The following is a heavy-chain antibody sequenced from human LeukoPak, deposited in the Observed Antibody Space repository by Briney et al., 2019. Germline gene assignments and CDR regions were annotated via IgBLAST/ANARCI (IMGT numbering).Heavy chain of an antibody. V-gene: IGHV1-2*02. CDR2: INPKSDGT. Sequence: ASVKVSCKASANTFTGYFLHWVRQAPGQGLEWMGWINPKSDGTKYAQKFQGRVTMTRDTSIRTAYMELSRLTSDDTAVYYCASPVGTTPEGLGLWGQGTLVTVSS. CDR3: ASPVGTTPEGLGL. D-gene: IGHD2/OR15-2a*01. CDR1: ANTFTGYF. J-gene: IGHJ4*01.